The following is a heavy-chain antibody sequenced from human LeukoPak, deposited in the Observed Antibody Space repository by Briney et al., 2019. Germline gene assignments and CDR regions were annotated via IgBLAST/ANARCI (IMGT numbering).Heavy chain of an antibody. D-gene: IGHD2-15*01. Sequence: ASVKVSCKASGYTFTSYGISWVRQAPGQGLEWMGWISAYNGNTNYAQKLQGRVTMTTDTSTSTAYMELRSLRSDDTAVYYCARAPCSGGSCYSNGAYNWFDPWGQGTLVTVSS. CDR2: ISAYNGNT. CDR3: ARAPCSGGSCYSNGAYNWFDP. V-gene: IGHV1-18*01. CDR1: GYTFTSYG. J-gene: IGHJ5*02.